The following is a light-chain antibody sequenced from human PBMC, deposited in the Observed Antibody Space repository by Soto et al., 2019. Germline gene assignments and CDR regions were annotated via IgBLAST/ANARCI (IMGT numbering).Light chain of an antibody. Sequence: QSALTQPASVSGSPGQSITISCTGTSSDVGGYNYVSWYQQHPGKAPKLIIYEVSNRPSGGSNRFSGSKSDNTASLTISGLQAEDEADYYCSSYTSSNTYVFGTGTKLTDL. V-gene: IGLV2-14*01. CDR2: EVS. J-gene: IGLJ1*01. CDR3: SSYTSSNTYV. CDR1: SSDVGGYNY.